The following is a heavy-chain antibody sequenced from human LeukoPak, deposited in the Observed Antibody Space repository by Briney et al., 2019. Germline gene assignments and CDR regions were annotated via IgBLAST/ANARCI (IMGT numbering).Heavy chain of an antibody. CDR1: GYSISSGYC. D-gene: IGHD1-1*01. CDR3: ARGGTGNWFDP. Sequence: SETLSLTCAVSGYSISSGYCWGWIRQPPGKGLEWIGSIYHSGSTYYNPSLKSRVTISVDTSKNHFSLKLSSVTAADTAVYYCARGGTGNWFDPWGQGTLVTVSS. V-gene: IGHV4-38-2*01. CDR2: IYHSGST. J-gene: IGHJ5*02.